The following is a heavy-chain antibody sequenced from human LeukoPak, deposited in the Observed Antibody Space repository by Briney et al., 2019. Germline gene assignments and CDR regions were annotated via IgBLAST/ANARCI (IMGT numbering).Heavy chain of an antibody. D-gene: IGHD6-13*01. CDR1: GFTFDDYT. V-gene: IGHV3-43*01. CDR3: AKDFSSSWLGWLDP. CDR2: VSWDGSST. Sequence: PGGSLRLSCAASGFTFDDYTMHWVRQAPGKGLEWVSLVSWDGSSTYYADSVKGRFTISRDNSKNSLYLQMNSLRTEDTAFYYRAKDFSSSWLGWLDPWGQGTLVTVSS. J-gene: IGHJ5*02.